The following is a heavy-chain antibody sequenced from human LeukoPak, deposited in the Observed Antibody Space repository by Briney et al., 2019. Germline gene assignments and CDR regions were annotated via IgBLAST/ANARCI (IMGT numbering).Heavy chain of an antibody. CDR3: ARAYLSSSWQFDY. CDR1: GYTFTSYG. Sequence: ASVKVSCKASGYTFTSYGISWVRQAPGQGLEWMGGIIPIFGTANYAQKFQGRVTITADESTSTAYMELSSLRSEDTAVYYCARAYLSSSWQFDYWGQGTLVTVSS. J-gene: IGHJ4*02. CDR2: IIPIFGTA. D-gene: IGHD6-13*01. V-gene: IGHV1-69*13.